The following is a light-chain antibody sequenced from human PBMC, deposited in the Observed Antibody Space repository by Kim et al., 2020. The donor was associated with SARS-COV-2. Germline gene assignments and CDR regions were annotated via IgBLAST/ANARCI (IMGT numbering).Light chain of an antibody. CDR2: DVS. CDR3: TSYTSSITYV. V-gene: IGLV2-14*03. CDR1: SSDVGGYNY. Sequence: GQSITISCTGTSSDVGGYNYVSWYQQHPGKAPKLMIYDVSQRPSGISKRFSGSKSGNTASLTISGLQAEDEADYYCTSYTSSITYVFGTGTKVTVL. J-gene: IGLJ1*01.